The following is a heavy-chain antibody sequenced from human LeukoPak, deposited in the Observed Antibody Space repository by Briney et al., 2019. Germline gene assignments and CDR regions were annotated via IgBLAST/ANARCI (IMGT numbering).Heavy chain of an antibody. CDR1: GGTFSSYA. D-gene: IGHD3-22*01. J-gene: IGHJ4*02. CDR3: ARERYYYDSSGSMIDY. Sequence: GSSVKVSCKASGGTFSSYAISWVRQAPGQGLEWMGRIIPIFGTANYAQKFQGRVTITTDESTSTAYMELSSLRSEDTAVYYCARERYYYDSSGSMIDYWGQGTLVTVSS. CDR2: IIPIFGTA. V-gene: IGHV1-69*05.